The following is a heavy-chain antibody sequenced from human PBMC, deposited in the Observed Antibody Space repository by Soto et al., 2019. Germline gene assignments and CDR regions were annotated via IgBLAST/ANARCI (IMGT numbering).Heavy chain of an antibody. CDR3: ARGVGAQQWLVGVWFDP. Sequence: QVQLVQSGAEVKKPGASVKVSCKASGYTFTGYYMHWVRQAPGQGLEWMGWINPNSGGTNYAQTFQGRVTMSRDTSISTAYMELSRLRSDDTAVYYCARGVGAQQWLVGVWFDPWGQGTLVTVSS. V-gene: IGHV1-2*02. CDR1: GYTFTGYY. J-gene: IGHJ5*02. CDR2: INPNSGGT. D-gene: IGHD6-19*01.